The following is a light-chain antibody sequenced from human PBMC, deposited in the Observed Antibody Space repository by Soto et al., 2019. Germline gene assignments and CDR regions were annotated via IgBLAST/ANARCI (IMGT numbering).Light chain of an antibody. CDR2: GNS. J-gene: IGLJ1*01. V-gene: IGLV1-40*01. CDR3: QSYDSSLSGYV. CDR1: SSNTGAGYD. Sequence: QSVLTQPPSVSGAPGQRVTISCTGSSSNTGAGYDVHWYQQLPGTAPKLLIYGNSNRPSGVPDRFSGSKSGTSASLAITGLQAEDEAHYYCQSYDSSLSGYVFGTGTKLTVL.